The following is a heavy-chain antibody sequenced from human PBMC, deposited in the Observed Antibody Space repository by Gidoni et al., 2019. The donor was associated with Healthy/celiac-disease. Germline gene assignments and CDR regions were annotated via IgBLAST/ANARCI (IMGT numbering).Heavy chain of an antibody. CDR1: GFTFDDYA. V-gene: IGHV3-9*01. CDR3: AKDITSEYYGSGSSRFYYYYGMDV. CDR2: ISWNSGSI. D-gene: IGHD3-10*01. J-gene: IGHJ6*02. Sequence: EVQLAESGGGLVQPGRSLRLSCAASGFTFDDYAMHWVRRAPGKGLEWVSGISWNSGSIGYADSVKGRFTISRDNAKNSLYLQMNSLRAEDTALYYCAKDITSEYYGSGSSRFYYYYGMDVWGQGTTVTVSS.